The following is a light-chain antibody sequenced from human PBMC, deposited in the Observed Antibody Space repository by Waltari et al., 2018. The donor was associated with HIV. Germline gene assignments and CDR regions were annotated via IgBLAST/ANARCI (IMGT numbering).Light chain of an antibody. CDR3: MQALQTPLFT. CDR1: QSHLHSNGYNY. V-gene: IGKV2-28*01. CDR2: SGS. Sequence: DIVMTQSPLSLPVTPGEPASISCRSSQSHLHSNGYNYLDWYLQKPGQFPQLLIYSGSNRASGVPDRCSGSGAGTDFTLKISRGEAEDVGVYYCMQALQTPLFTFGPGTKVDIK. J-gene: IGKJ3*01.